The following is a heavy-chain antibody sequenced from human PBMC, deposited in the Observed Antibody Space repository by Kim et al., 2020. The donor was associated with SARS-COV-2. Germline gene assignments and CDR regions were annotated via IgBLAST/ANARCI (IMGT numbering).Heavy chain of an antibody. J-gene: IGHJ4*02. Sequence: GRFTISRGNAKNTLYLQMNSLRAEDTAVYYCAKFTSLRLLWFGGKGYFDYWGQGTLVTVSS. V-gene: IGHV3-23*01. CDR3: AKFTSLRLLWFGGKGYFDY. D-gene: IGHD3-10*01.